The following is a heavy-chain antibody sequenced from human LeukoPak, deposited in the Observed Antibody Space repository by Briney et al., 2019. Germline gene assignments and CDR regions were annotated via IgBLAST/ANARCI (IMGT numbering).Heavy chain of an antibody. Sequence: ASVKVSCKTSGYTFTCYYMHWVRQAPGQGLEWMGWINPNSGGTNYAQKFQGRVTMTRDTSISTAYMELSRLRSDDTAVYYCARVISYYYDGTNYSYYFDYWGQGTLVTVSS. CDR3: ARVISYYYDGTNYSYYFDY. V-gene: IGHV1-2*02. CDR1: GYTFTCYY. CDR2: INPNSGGT. D-gene: IGHD3-22*01. J-gene: IGHJ4*02.